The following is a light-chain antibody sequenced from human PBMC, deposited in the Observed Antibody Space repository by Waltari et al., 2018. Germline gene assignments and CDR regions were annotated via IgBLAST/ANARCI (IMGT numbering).Light chain of an antibody. CDR3: QQSYSTPFT. J-gene: IGKJ3*01. V-gene: IGKV1-39*01. Sequence: DIQMTQSPSSLSASVGDRVTITCRASQSISTYLNWYLQKPGKTPKILIYGASSLQSGAPSRFSGSGSGTDFTLTISSLQPEDFATYYCQQSYSTPFTFGPGTKVDIK. CDR2: GAS. CDR1: QSISTY.